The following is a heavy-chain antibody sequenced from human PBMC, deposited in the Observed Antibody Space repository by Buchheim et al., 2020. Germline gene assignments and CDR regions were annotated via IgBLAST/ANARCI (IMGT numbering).Heavy chain of an antibody. Sequence: EVQLVESGGDLVQPGGSLRLSCAASGFTFSSHWMSWVRQAPGKGLEWVANMNEDGSIKYYADSVKGRFTISRDNAKDSLFLQMDSLGVEDTAVYYCTRGTIGGPGKDYWGQGTL. CDR3: TRGTIGGPGKDY. CDR1: GFTFSSHW. J-gene: IGHJ4*02. CDR2: MNEDGSIK. V-gene: IGHV3-7*01. D-gene: IGHD3-3*01.